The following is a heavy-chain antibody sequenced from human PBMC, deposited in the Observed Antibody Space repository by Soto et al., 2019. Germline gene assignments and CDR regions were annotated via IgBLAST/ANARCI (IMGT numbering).Heavy chain of an antibody. V-gene: IGHV1-18*01. CDR3: ARSRAGGTWEQYPSFYFDY. J-gene: IGHJ4*02. D-gene: IGHD1-26*01. CDR2: ISTYNGDR. CDR1: GYTFTNYG. Sequence: ASVKVSGKASGYTFTNYGISWVRQAPVHWLEWLGWISTYNGDRDFAQKVQGRVTMTTDTSTATAYMELRSLRSDDTTVYYCARSRAGGTWEQYPSFYFDYWGQGALVTVSS.